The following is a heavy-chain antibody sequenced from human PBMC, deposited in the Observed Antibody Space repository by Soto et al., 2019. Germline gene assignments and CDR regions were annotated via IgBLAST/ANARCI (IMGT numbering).Heavy chain of an antibody. CDR3: ARDITGATGDY. J-gene: IGHJ4*02. CDR2: ISTSNADT. Sequence: ASVKVSCKASGYTFINYSIFWVRQAPGQGLEWMGWISTSNADTNYAQNFQGRVTMTTDTSTSTAYVELRSLRYDDTAVYYCARDITGATGDYWGQGTLVTVSS. CDR1: GYTFINYS. D-gene: IGHD1-26*01. V-gene: IGHV1-18*01.